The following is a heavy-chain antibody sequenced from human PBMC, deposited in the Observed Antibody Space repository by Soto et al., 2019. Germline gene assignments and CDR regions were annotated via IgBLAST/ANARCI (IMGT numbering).Heavy chain of an antibody. CDR2: IYYSGST. J-gene: IGHJ5*02. D-gene: IGHD1-20*01. CDR1: GGSISSYY. CDR3: ARDAGITGTTSFDP. V-gene: IGHV4-59*01. Sequence: SETLSLTCTVSGGSISSYYWSWIRQPPGKGLEWIGYIYYSGSTNYNPSLKSRVTISVDTSKNQFSLKLSSVTAADTAVYYCARDAGITGTTSFDPWGQGTLVTVSS.